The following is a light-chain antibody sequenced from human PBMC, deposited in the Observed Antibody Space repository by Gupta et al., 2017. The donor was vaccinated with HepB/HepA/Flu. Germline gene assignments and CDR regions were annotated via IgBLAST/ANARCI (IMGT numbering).Light chain of an antibody. CDR1: HDIGTY. V-gene: IGKV1-27*01. J-gene: IGKJ3*01. CDR2: AAS. CDR3: QNYNNGPFT. Sequence: DIQMTQSPSSLSAYVGDRVTITCRASHDIGTYLAWYRQKPGKATEVLIFAASTLQSGVPSRFSGSGSGTDFTLAIINLQPDDLATYYCQNYNNGPFTFGPGTTVDLK.